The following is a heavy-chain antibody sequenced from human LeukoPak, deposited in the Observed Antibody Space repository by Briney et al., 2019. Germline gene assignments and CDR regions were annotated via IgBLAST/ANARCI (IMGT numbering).Heavy chain of an antibody. CDR2: FSNSGTN. CDR1: GGSISSGGYS. J-gene: IGHJ4*02. V-gene: IGHV4-61*08. Sequence: SETLSLTCAVSGGSISSGGYSWSWIRQPPGKGLEWIGYFSNSGTNNYNPSLKGRVTMSVDTSKNQFSRKLSAVTAADTAVYYCARGSNWGDYWGQGTLVTVSS. CDR3: ARGSNWGDY. D-gene: IGHD7-27*01.